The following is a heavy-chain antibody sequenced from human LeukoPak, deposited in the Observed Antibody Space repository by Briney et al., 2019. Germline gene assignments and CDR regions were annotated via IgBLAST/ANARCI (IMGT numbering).Heavy chain of an antibody. Sequence: GGSLRLSCAASGFTFSSYWMSWVRQAPGKGLEWVANIKQDGSEKYYVDSVKGRFTISRDNAKNSLYLQMNSLRAEDTAVYYCARDDGSGYHTAPDYWGQGTLVTVSS. D-gene: IGHD3-22*01. CDR1: GFTFSSYW. J-gene: IGHJ4*02. CDR2: IKQDGSEK. CDR3: ARDDGSGYHTAPDY. V-gene: IGHV3-7*01.